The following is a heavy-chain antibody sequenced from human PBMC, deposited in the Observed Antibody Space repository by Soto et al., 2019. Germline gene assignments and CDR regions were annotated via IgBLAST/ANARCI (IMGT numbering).Heavy chain of an antibody. CDR1: GDSINSGAHY. D-gene: IGHD3-10*01. J-gene: IGHJ4*02. Sequence: PSETLSLTCNVSGDSINSGAHYWTWIRQHPGKGLVWIGYIYYSVSTYYNPSLKSRVTISVDTSKNQFSLKLNSMTAADTAVYYCARHNYGSGSTYFDYWGQGTLVTVSS. CDR3: ARHNYGSGSTYFDY. CDR2: IYYSVST. V-gene: IGHV4-30-4*08.